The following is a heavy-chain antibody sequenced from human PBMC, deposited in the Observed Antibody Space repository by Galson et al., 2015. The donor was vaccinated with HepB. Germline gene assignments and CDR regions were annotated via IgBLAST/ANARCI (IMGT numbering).Heavy chain of an antibody. CDR2: ISGSGGST. CDR1: GFTFNYHA. V-gene: IGHV3-23*01. D-gene: IGHD3-22*01. J-gene: IGHJ4*02. CDR3: ATDYLPYYDRWGSYSDLYYFDY. Sequence: SLRLSCAASGFTFNYHAMNWVRQAPGKGLEWVASISGSGGSTYYADSVKGRFTVSRDNSLDTVDLQMDRLRVDDTAVYYCATDYLPYYDRWGSYSDLYYFDYWGQGTLVTVSS.